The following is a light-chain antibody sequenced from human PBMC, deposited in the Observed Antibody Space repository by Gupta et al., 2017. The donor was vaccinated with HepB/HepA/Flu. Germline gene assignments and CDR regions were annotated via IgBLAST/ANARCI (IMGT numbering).Light chain of an antibody. CDR1: SRDVGRCNL. J-gene: IGLJ3*02. CDR2: DIS. CDR3: CSYAGSNAFDV. V-gene: IGLV2-23*02. Sequence: SALTQPAPVSGSPRQSNTISCTGTSRDVGRCNLVSWYQQHPGKAPKLMIYDISKRPSGVSNRFSGSKSGNSASLTISGPQADDEADYYCCSYAGSNAFDVFGGGTKLTVL.